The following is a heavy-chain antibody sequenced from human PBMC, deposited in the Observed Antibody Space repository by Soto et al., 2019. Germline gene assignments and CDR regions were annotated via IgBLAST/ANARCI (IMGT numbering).Heavy chain of an antibody. D-gene: IGHD2-2*01. CDR3: SRVLGSGVPAAMDTDAFDI. CDR1: GGSISSGGYS. CDR2: IYHSGST. V-gene: IGHV4-30-2*01. Sequence: PSETLSLTCAVSGGSISSGGYSWSWIRQPPGKGQEWIGYIYHSGSTYYNPSLKSRVTISVDRSKNQFSLKLSSVTAADTAVYYCSRVLGSGVPAAMDTDAFDIWGQGTMVTVSS. J-gene: IGHJ3*02.